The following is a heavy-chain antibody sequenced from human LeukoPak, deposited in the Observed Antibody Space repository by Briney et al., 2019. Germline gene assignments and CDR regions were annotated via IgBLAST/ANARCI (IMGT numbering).Heavy chain of an antibody. J-gene: IGHJ3*02. CDR1: EFTLKNYV. Sequence: GGSLRLSCAASEFTLKNYVMHWVRQAPGKGLEWVAVISNDGNNKYYANSLKGRFTISRDNYKNTLYLQMDSLRAEDTAVYYCAKSLFTSAAGSGRASDIWGQGTMVTVSS. CDR3: AKSLFTSAAGSGRASDI. V-gene: IGHV3-30*18. D-gene: IGHD3-10*01. CDR2: ISNDGNNK.